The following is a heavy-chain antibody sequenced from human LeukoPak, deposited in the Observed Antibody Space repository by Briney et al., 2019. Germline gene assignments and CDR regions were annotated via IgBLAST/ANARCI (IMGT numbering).Heavy chain of an antibody. D-gene: IGHD1-7*01. J-gene: IGHJ2*01. CDR1: GGSISSYY. CDR3: ARHFGYPGVTAPGTFRALYWYLDL. Sequence: SETLSLTCTVSGGSISSYYWSWIRQPPGKGLEWIGYIYYSGSTNYNPSLKSRVTISGDMSKNQFSLKLTSVTAADTAVYYCARHFGYPGVTAPGTFRALYWYLDLWGRGTLVTVSS. CDR2: IYYSGST. V-gene: IGHV4-59*08.